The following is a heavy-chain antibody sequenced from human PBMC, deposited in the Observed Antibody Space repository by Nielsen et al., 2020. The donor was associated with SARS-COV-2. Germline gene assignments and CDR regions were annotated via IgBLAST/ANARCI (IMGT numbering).Heavy chain of an antibody. D-gene: IGHD3-22*01. CDR2: INHSGST. CDR3: ASNMYYDSSGYAPFDI. J-gene: IGHJ3*02. V-gene: IGHV4-39*07. CDR1: GGSISSSSYY. Sequence: SETLSLTCTVSGGSISSSSYYWGWIRQPPGKGLEWIGEINHSGSTNYNPSLKSRVTISVDTSKNQFSLKLSSVTAADTAVYYCASNMYYDSSGYAPFDIWGQGTMVTVSS.